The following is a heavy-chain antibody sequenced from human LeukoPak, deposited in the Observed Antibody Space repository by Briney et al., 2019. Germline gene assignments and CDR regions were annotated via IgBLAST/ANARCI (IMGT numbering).Heavy chain of an antibody. Sequence: ASVKVSCKASGGTFSSYAISWVRQAPGQGLEWMGGIIPIFGTANYAQKFQGRVTITTDESTSAAYMELSSLRSEDTAVYYCARSCGGRWLQSPYWGQGTLVTVSS. J-gene: IGHJ4*02. V-gene: IGHV1-69*05. D-gene: IGHD5-24*01. CDR1: GGTFSSYA. CDR3: ARSCGGRWLQSPY. CDR2: IIPIFGTA.